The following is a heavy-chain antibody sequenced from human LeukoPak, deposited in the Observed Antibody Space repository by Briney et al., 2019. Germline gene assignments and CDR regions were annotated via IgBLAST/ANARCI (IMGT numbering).Heavy chain of an antibody. Sequence: SGGSLRLSCAASGFTFSSYGMHWVRQAPGKGLEWVAVISYDGSNKYYADSVKGRFTISRDNSKNTLYLQMNSLRAEDTAVYYCAKDHDHYYYYMDVWGKGTTVTVSS. CDR1: GFTFSSYG. J-gene: IGHJ6*03. V-gene: IGHV3-30*18. CDR3: AKDHDHYYYYMDV. CDR2: ISYDGSNK.